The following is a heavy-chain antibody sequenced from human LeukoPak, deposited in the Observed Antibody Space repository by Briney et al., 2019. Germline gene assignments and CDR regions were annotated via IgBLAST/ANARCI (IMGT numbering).Heavy chain of an antibody. CDR3: AKKADPYYYDSSGYPGVFDY. CDR1: GFTFDDYA. J-gene: IGHJ4*02. Sequence: GRSLRLSCAASGFTFDDYAMHGVRRAPGKGLEWGSGISWNCGSIAYADSVKGRFTISRDNAKTSLYLQMNSLRAEDTALYYCAKKADPYYYDSSGYPGVFDYWGQGTLVTVSS. V-gene: IGHV3-9*01. D-gene: IGHD3-22*01. CDR2: ISWNCGSI.